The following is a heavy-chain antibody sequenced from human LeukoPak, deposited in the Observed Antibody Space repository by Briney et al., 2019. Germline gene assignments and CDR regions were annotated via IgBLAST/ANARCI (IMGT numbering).Heavy chain of an antibody. J-gene: IGHJ4*02. D-gene: IGHD3-10*01. CDR2: ISTSSSYK. CDR3: ARAVIISRLWYYFDY. Sequence: PGGSLRLSCAASGFTVSSNYMSWVRQAPGKGLEWVSSISTSSSYKYYADSVKGRFTISGDNAKNSLYLQMNSLRAEDTAVYYCARAVIISRLWYYFDYWGQGTLVTVSS. V-gene: IGHV3-21*01. CDR1: GFTVSSNY.